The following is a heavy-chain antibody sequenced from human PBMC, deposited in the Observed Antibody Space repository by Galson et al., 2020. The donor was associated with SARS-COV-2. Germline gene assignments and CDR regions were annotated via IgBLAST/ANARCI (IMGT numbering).Heavy chain of an antibody. CDR1: GFTFSSYA. J-gene: IGHJ3*02. D-gene: IGHD3-22*01. CDR3: ARETIVVVRDAFDI. CDR2: ISYDGSNK. V-gene: IGHV3-30-3*01. Sequence: GESLKISCAASGFTFSSYAMHWVRQAPGKGLEWVAVISYDGSNKYYADSVKGRFTISRDNSKNTLYLQMNSLRAEDTAVYYCARETIVVVRDAFDIWGQGTMVTVSS.